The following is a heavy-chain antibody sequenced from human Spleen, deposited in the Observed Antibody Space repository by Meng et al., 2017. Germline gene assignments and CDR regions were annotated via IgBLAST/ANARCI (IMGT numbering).Heavy chain of an antibody. CDR2: INYSGST. J-gene: IGHJ4*02. CDR3: ARVTTVTQYFDY. V-gene: IGHV4-34*01. CDR1: GGSFSGYY. D-gene: IGHD4-17*01. Sequence: QEHLQQWGAGLLKPSETLSLTCAVYGGSFSGYYWRWIRQPPGKGLEWIGEINYSGSTNYNPSLKSRVTISVDRSKNQFSLKLSSVTAADTAVYYCARVTTVTQYFDYWGQGTLVTVSS.